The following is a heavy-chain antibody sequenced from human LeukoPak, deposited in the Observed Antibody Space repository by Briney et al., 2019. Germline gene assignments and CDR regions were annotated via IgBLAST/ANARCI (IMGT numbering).Heavy chain of an antibody. CDR1: GFTFSSYS. CDR3: ASTYDSSGYSYYFDY. V-gene: IGHV3-21*01. D-gene: IGHD3-22*01. Sequence: RGSLRLSCADSGFTFSSYSMNWVRQDPGEGLEWVSSISSSSSYIYYADSVKGRFTISRDNAKNSLYLQMNSLRAEDTAVYYCASTYDSSGYSYYFDYWGQGTLVTVSS. J-gene: IGHJ4*02. CDR2: ISSSSSYI.